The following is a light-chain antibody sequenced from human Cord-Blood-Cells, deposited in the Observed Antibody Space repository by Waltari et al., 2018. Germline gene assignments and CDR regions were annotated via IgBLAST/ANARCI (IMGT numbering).Light chain of an antibody. CDR2: KAS. CDR1: QSISSW. Sequence: DIQMTQSPSTLSASVGARVTITCRASQSISSWLAWYQQKPGKAPKILIYKASSLESGFPSRFSGSGSGTEFTLTISSLQPDDFATYYCQQYNSYPFTFGPGTKVDIK. CDR3: QQYNSYPFT. V-gene: IGKV1-5*03. J-gene: IGKJ3*01.